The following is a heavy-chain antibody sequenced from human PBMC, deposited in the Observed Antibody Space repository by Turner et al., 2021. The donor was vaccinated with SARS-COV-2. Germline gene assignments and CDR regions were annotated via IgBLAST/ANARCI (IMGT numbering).Heavy chain of an antibody. V-gene: IGHV1-24*01. CDR1: GYTLIDLP. D-gene: IGHD3-22*01. J-gene: IGHJ6*02. CDR3: ATAPANYYDSSGSKGFYYYYYGMDV. Sequence: QVPLVQSGAEVEERGATEKVPRTVSGYTLIDLPVLGVRQAPGKGLEWMGGFDPEDGETSYAQKFQGRVTMTEDTSTDTAYMELSSLRSEDTAVYYCATAPANYYDSSGSKGFYYYYYGMDVWGQGTTVTVSS. CDR2: FDPEDGET.